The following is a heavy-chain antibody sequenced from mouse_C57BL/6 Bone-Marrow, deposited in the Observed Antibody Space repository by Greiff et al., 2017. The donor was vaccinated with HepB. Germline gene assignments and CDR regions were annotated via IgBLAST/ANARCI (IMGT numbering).Heavy chain of an antibody. D-gene: IGHD2-3*01. J-gene: IGHJ3*01. Sequence: QVQLKESGPELVKPGASVKISCKASGYAFSSSWMNWVKQRPGKGLEWIGRIYPGDGDTNYNGKFKGKATLTADKSSSTAYMQLSSLTSEDSAVYVCARHDGYPFAYWGQGTLVTVSA. CDR1: GYAFSSSW. CDR2: IYPGDGDT. V-gene: IGHV1-82*01. CDR3: ARHDGYPFAY.